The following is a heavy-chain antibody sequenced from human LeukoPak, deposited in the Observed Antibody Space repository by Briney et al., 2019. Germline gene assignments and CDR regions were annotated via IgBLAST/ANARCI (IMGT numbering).Heavy chain of an antibody. CDR2: INPRGGST. CDR1: GYTFTGYF. D-gene: IGHD6-25*01. V-gene: IGHV1-46*01. CDR3: ARVGVTAATADY. Sequence: ASVKVSCKASGYTFTGYFMHWMRQAPGQGPEWMGIINPRGGSTEYSHKFQGRLTMTSDTSTSTVYMELNSLRSEDTAVYFCARVGVTAATADYWGQGTLVTVSS. J-gene: IGHJ4*02.